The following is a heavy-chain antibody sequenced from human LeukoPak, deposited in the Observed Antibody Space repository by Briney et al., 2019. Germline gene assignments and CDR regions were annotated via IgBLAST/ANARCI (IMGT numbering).Heavy chain of an antibody. J-gene: IGHJ4*02. V-gene: IGHV3-21*04. CDR2: IHITSDWV. D-gene: IGHD3-22*01. CDR1: GFTFSAYN. Sequence: PGGSLRLSCAASGFTFSAYNMNWVRQAPGKGLEWVSSIHITSDWVYYADSVKGRFTISRDSAKNSLYLQMNSLRAEDTAVYYCARVRDSSAPPLYYFDYWGQGTLVTVSS. CDR3: ARVRDSSAPPLYYFDY.